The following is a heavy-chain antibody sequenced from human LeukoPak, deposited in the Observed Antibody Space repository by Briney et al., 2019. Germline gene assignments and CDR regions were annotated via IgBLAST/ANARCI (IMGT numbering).Heavy chain of an antibody. Sequence: SQTLSLTCTVSGGSISSGGYYWSWIRQHPGKVLEWIGYIYYSGSTYYNPSLKSRVTISVDTSKIQFSLKLSSVTAADTAVYYCARVTLSEWFYYFDYWGQGTLVTVS. V-gene: IGHV4-31*03. D-gene: IGHD3-3*01. CDR2: IYYSGST. J-gene: IGHJ4*02. CDR1: GGSISSGGYY. CDR3: ARVTLSEWFYYFDY.